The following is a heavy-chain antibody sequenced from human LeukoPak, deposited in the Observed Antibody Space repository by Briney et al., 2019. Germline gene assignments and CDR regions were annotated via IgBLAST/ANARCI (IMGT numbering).Heavy chain of an antibody. CDR2: IIPIFGTA. J-gene: IGHJ3*02. CDR3: AIVGATTVAFDI. Sequence: SVKVSCKASGGTFSSYAISWVRQAPGQGLEWMGGIIPIFGTANYAQKFQGRVTITADESTSTAYMELSSLRSEDTAVYYCAIVGATTVAFDIWGQGTMVTVSS. V-gene: IGHV1-69*13. CDR1: GGTFSSYA. D-gene: IGHD1-26*01.